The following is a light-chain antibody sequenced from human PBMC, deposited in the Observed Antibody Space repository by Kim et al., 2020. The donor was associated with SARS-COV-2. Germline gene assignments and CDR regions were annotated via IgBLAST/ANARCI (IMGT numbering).Light chain of an antibody. CDR3: QQYDTFPWT. Sequence: SPGERATHSCRASQSVSSSKLAWYQQRPGQAPRLLIYSASYRATGIADRFSGSGSGTDFTLTISRLEPEDFAVYHCQQYDTFPWTFGQGTKVDIK. V-gene: IGKV3-20*01. J-gene: IGKJ1*01. CDR1: QSVSSSK. CDR2: SAS.